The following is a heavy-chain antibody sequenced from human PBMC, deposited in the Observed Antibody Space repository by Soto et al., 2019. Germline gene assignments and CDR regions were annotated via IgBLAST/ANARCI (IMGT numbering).Heavy chain of an antibody. V-gene: IGHV3-23*01. CDR3: AKHSSHYYDSSGYLGAAFDI. D-gene: IGHD3-22*01. Sequence: GGSLRLSCAASGFTFSSYAMSWVRQAPGKGLEWVSAISGSGCSKYYAHSVKGRFSIARDNSKNTLYLQIHSLSAEDTAVYYCAKHSSHYYDSSGYLGAAFDICGQGTMVTVSS. J-gene: IGHJ3*02. CDR2: ISGSGCSK. CDR1: GFTFSSYA.